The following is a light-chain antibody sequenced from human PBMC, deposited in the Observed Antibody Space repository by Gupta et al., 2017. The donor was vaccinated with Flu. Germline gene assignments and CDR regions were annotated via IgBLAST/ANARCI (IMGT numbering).Light chain of an antibody. CDR1: QDISNY. CDR3: QQYDNLPRT. Sequence: DIQMTQSPSSLSASVGDRVTITCQASQDISNYLNWYQQKPGKAPKPLIYDASKLETGVPSRFSGSGSGTDFTFPITSLQPEDIATYYCQQYDNLPRTFGRGTKLEIK. V-gene: IGKV1-33*01. CDR2: DAS. J-gene: IGKJ1*01.